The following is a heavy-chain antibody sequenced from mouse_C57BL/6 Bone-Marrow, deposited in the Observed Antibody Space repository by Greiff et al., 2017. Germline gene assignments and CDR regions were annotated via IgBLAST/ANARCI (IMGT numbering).Heavy chain of an antibody. CDR3: ESDDCTVFYYAMDY. D-gene: IGHD2-4*01. CDR2: INPNNGGT. CDR1: GYTFTDYN. J-gene: IGHJ4*01. V-gene: IGHV1-22*01. Sequence: DVHLVESGPELVKPGASVKMSCKASGYTFTDYNMHWVKQSHGKSLEWIGYINPNNGGTSYNQKFKGKATLTVTKSSSTAYMELRSLTSEDSAVYDCESDDCTVFYYAMDYWGQGTSVTVSS.